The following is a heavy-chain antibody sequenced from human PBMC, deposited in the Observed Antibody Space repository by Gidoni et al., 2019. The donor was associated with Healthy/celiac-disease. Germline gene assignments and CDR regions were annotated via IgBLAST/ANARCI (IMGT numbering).Heavy chain of an antibody. CDR3: ARDTRYCSSTSCPPYWYFDL. D-gene: IGHD2-2*01. J-gene: IGHJ2*01. CDR2: IYYRGST. V-gene: IGHV4-59*01. Sequence: QVQLQESGPGLAKPSETLSLTCTVAGGSISRYYWSWIRPPPGKGLEWIGDIYYRGSTNSNPSLKSRVTISVDTSKNQCSLKLSSVTAADTAVYYCARDTRYCSSTSCPPYWYFDLWGRGTLVTVSS. CDR1: GGSISRYY.